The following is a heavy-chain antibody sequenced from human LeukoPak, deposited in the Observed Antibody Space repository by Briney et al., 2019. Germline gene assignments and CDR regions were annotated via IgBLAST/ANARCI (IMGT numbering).Heavy chain of an antibody. Sequence: GGSLRLSCAASGFTFRNYWMSWVRQAPGKGLEWVANIKPDGSEKYYVDSVKGRFTISRDNAKNSLYLQMNSLRAEDTAVYYCARNRGGLGILEYWGQGTLVTVSS. J-gene: IGHJ4*02. CDR3: ARNRGGLGILEY. V-gene: IGHV3-7*01. D-gene: IGHD7-27*01. CDR2: IKPDGSEK. CDR1: GFTFRNYW.